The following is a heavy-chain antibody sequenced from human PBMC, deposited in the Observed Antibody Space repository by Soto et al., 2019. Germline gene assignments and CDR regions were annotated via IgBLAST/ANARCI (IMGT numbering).Heavy chain of an antibody. Sequence: ASVKVSCKASGYTFTSYGISWVRQAPGQGLEWMGWISAYNGNTNYAQKLQGRVTMTTDTSTSTAYMELRSLSSDDTAVYYCARSIAAAGQIINYYYYYGMDVWGQGTTVTVSS. D-gene: IGHD6-13*01. CDR3: ARSIAAAGQIINYYYYYGMDV. V-gene: IGHV1-18*01. J-gene: IGHJ6*02. CDR1: GYTFTSYG. CDR2: ISAYNGNT.